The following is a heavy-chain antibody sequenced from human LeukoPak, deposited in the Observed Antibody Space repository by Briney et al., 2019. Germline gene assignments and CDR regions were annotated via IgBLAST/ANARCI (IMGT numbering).Heavy chain of an antibody. Sequence: SETLSLTCAVYGGSFSGYYWSWIRQPPGKGLEWIGEINHSGSTNYNPSLKSRVTISVDTSKNQFSLKLSSVTAADTAVYYCARGGGQEYRNPPVLSVDYRGGETLVTVSS. CDR3: ARGGGQEYRNPPVLSVDY. V-gene: IGHV4-34*01. CDR2: INHSGST. CDR1: GGSFSGYY. D-gene: IGHD2/OR15-2a*01. J-gene: IGHJ4*02.